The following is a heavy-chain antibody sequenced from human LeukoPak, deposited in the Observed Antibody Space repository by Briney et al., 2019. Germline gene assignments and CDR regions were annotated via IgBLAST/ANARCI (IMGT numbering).Heavy chain of an antibody. Sequence: TGGSLRLSCAASGFTFSSYSMDWVRQAPGKGLEWFSYISSGSSTIYYADSVKGRFTISRDNGKNSLYLQMNSLRDEDTAVYYCAREDIGMDVWGQGTTVTVSS. J-gene: IGHJ6*02. CDR3: AREDIGMDV. D-gene: IGHD5-12*01. V-gene: IGHV3-48*02. CDR1: GFTFSSYS. CDR2: ISSGSSTI.